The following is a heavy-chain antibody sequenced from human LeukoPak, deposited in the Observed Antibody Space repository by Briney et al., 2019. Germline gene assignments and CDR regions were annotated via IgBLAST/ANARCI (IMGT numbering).Heavy chain of an antibody. CDR3: ARRERRGYNYGRGTLDI. J-gene: IGHJ3*02. CDR1: VFLVSSNY. V-gene: IGHV3-66*01. CDR2: IYSDGTG. D-gene: IGHD5-18*01. Sequence: GGSLRLSCAASVFLVSSNYMSGVRQAPGKGLEWVSLIYSDGTGYYADSVKGRFTISRDNSKNTLYLQMNSLRAEDTAVYYCARRERRGYNYGRGTLDIWGQGTMVTVSS.